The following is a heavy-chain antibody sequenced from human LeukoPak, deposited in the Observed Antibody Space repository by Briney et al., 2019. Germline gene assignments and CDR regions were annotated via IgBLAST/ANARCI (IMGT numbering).Heavy chain of an antibody. V-gene: IGHV4-34*01. CDR3: ARGNGGNSRYFQH. CDR1: GGSFSGYY. D-gene: IGHD4-23*01. CDR2: INHSGST. Sequence: SETLSLTCAVYGGSFSGYYWSWIRQAPGKGLEWIGEINHSGSTNYNPSLKSRVTISVDTSKNQFSLKLSSVTAADTAVYYCARGNGGNSRYFQHWGQGTLVIVSS. J-gene: IGHJ1*01.